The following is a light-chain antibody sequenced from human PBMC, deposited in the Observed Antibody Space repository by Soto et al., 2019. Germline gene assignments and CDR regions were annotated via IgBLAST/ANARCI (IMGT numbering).Light chain of an antibody. J-gene: IGKJ5*01. Sequence: EIVLTQSPGTLSLFPGERATLSCLASQSVSSSFLAWYQQKVGQAPRLLIYGASSRASGIPDRFSGSGSGTDFTLTISRLEPEDFAVYYCQQYGSSPRTFGQGTRLEI. V-gene: IGKV3-20*01. CDR2: GAS. CDR1: QSVSSSF. CDR3: QQYGSSPRT.